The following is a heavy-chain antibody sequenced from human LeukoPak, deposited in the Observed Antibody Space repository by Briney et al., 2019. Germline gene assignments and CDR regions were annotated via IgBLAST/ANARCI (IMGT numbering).Heavy chain of an antibody. J-gene: IGHJ4*02. CDR2: INSRSSTI. D-gene: IGHD4-17*01. CDR3: ARELPYGDYTFDY. CDR1: GFTFSSYS. V-gene: IGHV3-48*02. Sequence: AGGSLRLSCAASGFTFSSYSMNWVRQAPGKGLEWVSYINSRSSTIYYADSVKGRFTISRDNAKNSLYLQMNSLRDEDTAVYYCARELPYGDYTFDYWGQGTLVTVSS.